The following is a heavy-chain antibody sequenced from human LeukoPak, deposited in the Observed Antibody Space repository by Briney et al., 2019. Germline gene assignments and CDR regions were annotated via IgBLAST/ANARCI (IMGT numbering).Heavy chain of an antibody. J-gene: IGHJ4*02. CDR3: ARDNQQLAFYF. D-gene: IGHD6-13*01. CDR2: IYHSGST. Sequence: SETLSLTCTVSGYSISSGYYWGWIRQPPGKGLEWIGSIYHSGSTYYNPSLKSRVTISVDTSKNRFSLKLSSVTAADTAVYYCARDNQQLAFYFWGQGTLVTVSS. V-gene: IGHV4-38-2*02. CDR1: GYSISSGYY.